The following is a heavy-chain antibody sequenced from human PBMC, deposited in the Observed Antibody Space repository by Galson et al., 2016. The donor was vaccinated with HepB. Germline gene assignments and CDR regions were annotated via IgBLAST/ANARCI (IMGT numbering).Heavy chain of an antibody. CDR2: IEKDGSYT. V-gene: IGHV3-23*01. D-gene: IGHD3-10*01. CDR1: GFTFVNYA. Sequence: SLRLSCAASGFTFVNYAMTWVRQAPGKGLEWVSTIEKDGSYTYYAASVQGRFTISRDNSKNTLYLPINSLRAEDTAVYYCAKEVGSLIQHWYNDYWGQGSLVTVSS. J-gene: IGHJ4*02. CDR3: AKEVGSLIQHWYNDY.